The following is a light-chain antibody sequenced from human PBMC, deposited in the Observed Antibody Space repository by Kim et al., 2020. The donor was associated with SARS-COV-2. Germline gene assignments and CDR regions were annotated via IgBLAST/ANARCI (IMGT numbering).Light chain of an antibody. Sequence: SPGNTDNQPHRAGQNIDIKIAWYQQTPGQPPRLVVDGATPRATGIPARFSGRGSGTDFTLTVSSLQSDDLALYYCQHYNRWPPWTFGRGTKVDIK. CDR2: GAT. V-gene: IGKV3-15*01. J-gene: IGKJ1*01. CDR1: QNIDIK. CDR3: QHYNRWPPWT.